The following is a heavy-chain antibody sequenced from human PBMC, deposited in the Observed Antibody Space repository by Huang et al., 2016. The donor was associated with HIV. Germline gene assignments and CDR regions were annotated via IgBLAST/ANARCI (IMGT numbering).Heavy chain of an antibody. D-gene: IGHD6-19*01. J-gene: IGHJ5*02. Sequence: EVKLLESGGGLVQPGGSLRLSCAASGFRFSSYTMTWVRQAPGKGLEWVSYIRGSDNTTFYADSVKGRFTISRDNSKNTLYLQMKSLRVDDTAVYYCAKDRVAGTGHCFDPWGQGTLVTVSS. CDR1: GFRFSSYT. CDR3: AKDRVAGTGHCFDP. V-gene: IGHV3-23*01. CDR2: IRGSDNTT.